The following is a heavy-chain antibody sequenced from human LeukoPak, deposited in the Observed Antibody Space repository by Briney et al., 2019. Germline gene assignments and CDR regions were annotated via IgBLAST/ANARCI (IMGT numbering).Heavy chain of an antibody. V-gene: IGHV3-30*04. CDR3: ASLSGSYVHDRGFDY. CDR1: GFTFSSYA. Sequence: PGGSLRLSCAASGFTFSSYAMHWVRQAPGKGLEWVAVISYDGSNKYYADSVKGRFTISRDNSKNTLYLQMNSLRAEDTAVYYCASLSGSYVHDRGFDYWGQGTLVTVSS. CDR2: ISYDGSNK. J-gene: IGHJ4*02. D-gene: IGHD1-26*01.